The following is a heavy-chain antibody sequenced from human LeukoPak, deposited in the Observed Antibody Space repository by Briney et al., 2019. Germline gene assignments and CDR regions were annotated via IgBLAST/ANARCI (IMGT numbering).Heavy chain of an antibody. CDR2: ISSSSSTI. CDR1: GFTFSSYS. Sequence: GGSLRLSCAASGFTFSSYSMSWVRQAPGKGLEWVSYISSSSSTIYYADSVKGRFTISRDNAKNSLYLQMNSLRAEDTAVYYCARDAHDDYYMDVWGKGTTVTVSS. V-gene: IGHV3-48*01. J-gene: IGHJ6*03. CDR3: ARDAHDDYYMDV. D-gene: IGHD1-1*01.